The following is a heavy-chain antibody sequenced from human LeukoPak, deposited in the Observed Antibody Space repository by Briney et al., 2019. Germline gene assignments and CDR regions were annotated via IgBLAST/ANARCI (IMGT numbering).Heavy chain of an antibody. CDR3: ASQIIAAAGTYAFDI. CDR1: GGSISSYY. D-gene: IGHD6-13*01. J-gene: IGHJ3*02. CDR2: IYYSGST. V-gene: IGHV4-59*12. Sequence: SETLSLTCTVSGGSISSYYWSWIRQTPGKGLEWIGYIYYSGSTNFNPSLKSRVTISVDTSKNQFSLKLSSVTAADTAVYYCASQIIAAAGTYAFDIWGQGTMVTVSS.